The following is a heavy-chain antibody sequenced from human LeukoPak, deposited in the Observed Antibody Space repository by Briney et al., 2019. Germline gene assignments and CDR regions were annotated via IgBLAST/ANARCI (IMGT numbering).Heavy chain of an antibody. V-gene: IGHV3-23*01. D-gene: IGHD3-10*01. CDR3: VLLLWFGELMGNYMDV. Sequence: GGSLRLSCAASGFTFSNYAMSWVRQALGKGLEWVSVIGGGGGNTYYADSVKGRFTISRDNSKNTLYLQMNSLRAEDTAVYYCVLLLWFGELMGNYMDVWGKGTMVTVSS. J-gene: IGHJ6*03. CDR1: GFTFSNYA. CDR2: IGGGGGNT.